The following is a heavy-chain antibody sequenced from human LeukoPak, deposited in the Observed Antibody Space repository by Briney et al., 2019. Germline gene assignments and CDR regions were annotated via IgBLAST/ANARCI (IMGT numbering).Heavy chain of an antibody. D-gene: IGHD6-6*01. J-gene: IGHJ6*02. Sequence: SVKVSCKASGGTFSSYAISWVRQAPGQGLEWMGGIIPIFGTANYAQKFQGRVTIIADESTSTAYMELSSLRSEDTAVYYCARVSIAARSPYYYGMVVWGQGTTVTVSS. CDR3: ARVSIAARSPYYYGMVV. CDR2: IIPIFGTA. V-gene: IGHV1-69*13. CDR1: GGTFSSYA.